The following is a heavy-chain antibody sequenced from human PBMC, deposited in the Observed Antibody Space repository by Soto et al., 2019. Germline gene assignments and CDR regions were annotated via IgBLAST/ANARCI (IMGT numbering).Heavy chain of an antibody. Sequence: GGSLTLSCAASGFSFSSHWIHWVRQDPGQGLVWVSRISTDASYTNYADSVEGRFTISRDNARNTVFLQMNSLRAEDTALYYCTRGSGGFVDFWGQGTLVTVSS. CDR2: ISTDASYT. V-gene: IGHV3-74*01. J-gene: IGHJ4*02. CDR1: GFSFSSHW. D-gene: IGHD2-15*01. CDR3: TRGSGGFVDF.